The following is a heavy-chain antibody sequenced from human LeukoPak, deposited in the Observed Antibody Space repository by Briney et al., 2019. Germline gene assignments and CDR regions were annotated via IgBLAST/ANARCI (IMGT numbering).Heavy chain of an antibody. CDR1: GFTYSSYA. D-gene: IGHD2-2*01. Sequence: AGGSLRLSCAASGFTYSSYAMSWVRKAPGKGLEWVSGISGSGDSTYYADSVKGRFTISRDNSKNTLYLQMNSLRAEDTAVYYCAKAGKVVPAANLWFDPWGQGTLVTVSS. V-gene: IGHV3-23*01. CDR2: ISGSGDST. CDR3: AKAGKVVPAANLWFDP. J-gene: IGHJ5*02.